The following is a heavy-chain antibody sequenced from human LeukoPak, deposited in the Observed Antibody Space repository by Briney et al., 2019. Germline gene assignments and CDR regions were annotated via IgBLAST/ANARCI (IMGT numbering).Heavy chain of an antibody. CDR1: GGSFSGYY. CDR2: INHSGST. CDR3: ARDHTTMID. D-gene: IGHD5-18*01. Sequence: SETLSLTCAVYGGSFSGYYWSWIRQPPGKGLEWIGEINHSGSTNYNPSLKSRVTISVDTSENQFSLKLSSVTAADTAVYYCARDHTTMIDWGQGTLVTVSS. V-gene: IGHV4-34*01. J-gene: IGHJ4*02.